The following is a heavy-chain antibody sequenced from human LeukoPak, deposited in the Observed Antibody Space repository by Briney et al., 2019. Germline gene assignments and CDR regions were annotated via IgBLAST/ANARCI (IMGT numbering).Heavy chain of an antibody. D-gene: IGHD2-2*01. J-gene: IGHJ4*02. V-gene: IGHV1-2*02. CDR3: ARGGGIVVVPASPFDY. CDR1: GYTFTCYY. CDR2: INPNSGGT. Sequence: ASVKVSCKASGYTFTCYYMDWVRQAPGQGLEWMGWINPNSGGTNYAQKFQGRVTMTRDTSISTAYMELSRLRSDDTAVYYCARGGGIVVVPASPFDYWGQGTLVTVSS.